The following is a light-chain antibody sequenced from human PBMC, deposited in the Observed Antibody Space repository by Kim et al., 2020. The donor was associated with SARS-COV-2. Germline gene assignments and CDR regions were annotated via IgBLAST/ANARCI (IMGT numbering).Light chain of an antibody. CDR2: AAS. V-gene: IGKV1-39*01. J-gene: IGKJ2*01. CDR3: QQSYSTPQYT. Sequence: ASVGDRVTITCRAGQSISTYLNWYQQKPGQAPKLLIYAASSLQSGVPSRFSGSGSGTDFTLTISSLQPEDFATYYCQQSYSTPQYTFGQGTKLEI. CDR1: QSISTY.